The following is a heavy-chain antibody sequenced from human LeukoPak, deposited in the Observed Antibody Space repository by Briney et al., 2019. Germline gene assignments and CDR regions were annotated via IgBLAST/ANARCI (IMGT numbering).Heavy chain of an antibody. CDR3: ARAAYCSSTSCYGVDY. J-gene: IGHJ4*02. D-gene: IGHD2-2*01. Sequence: PSETLSLTCTVSGGSISDYHWTWIRQPPGKGLEYLGYIYNRGTTFYNPSLQSRVTMSADTSKKQFSLKLTSVTAADTAVYYCARAAYCSSTSCYGVDYWGQGTLVTVSS. CDR2: IYNRGTT. V-gene: IGHV4-59*01. CDR1: GGSISDYH.